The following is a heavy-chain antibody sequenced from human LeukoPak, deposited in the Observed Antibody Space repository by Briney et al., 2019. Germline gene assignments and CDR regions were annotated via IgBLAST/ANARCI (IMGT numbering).Heavy chain of an antibody. J-gene: IGHJ4*02. CDR2: ISYDGRNQ. Sequence: GTSLRLSCAASGFSFTTYGMHWVRQAPLKGLEWLAAISYDGRNQNYADSVKGRFTIFRDNSQNTLYLQMSSLRAEDTAVYYCAKLRRWLQVDYWGQGTLVTVSS. D-gene: IGHD5-24*01. V-gene: IGHV3-30*18. CDR1: GFSFTTYG. CDR3: AKLRRWLQVDY.